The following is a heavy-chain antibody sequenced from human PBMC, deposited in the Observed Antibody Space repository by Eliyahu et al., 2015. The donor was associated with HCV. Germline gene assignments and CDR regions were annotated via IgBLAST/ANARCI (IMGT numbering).Heavy chain of an antibody. CDR2: INPSGGST. D-gene: IGHD6-19*01. CDR1: GYXFTXXX. J-gene: IGHJ4*02. V-gene: IGHV1-46*01. Sequence: QVQLVQSGAEVKKPGASVKVSCKASGYXFTXXXMXXVRQAPGQGLEWMGIINPSGGSTSYAQKFQGRVTMTRDTSTSTVYMELSSLRSEDTAVYYCARDLLNGDYRTAVAGYFDYWGQGTLVTVSS. CDR3: ARDLLNGDYRTAVAGYFDY.